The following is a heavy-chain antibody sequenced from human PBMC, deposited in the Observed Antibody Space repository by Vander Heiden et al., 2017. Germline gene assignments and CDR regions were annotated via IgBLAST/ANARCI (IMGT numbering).Heavy chain of an antibody. CDR2: MNPNSGNT. V-gene: IGHV1-8*01. D-gene: IGHD1-26*01. CDR3: ARDVPTTIYYYGMDV. Sequence: QVQLVQSGAEVKKPGASVKVSCKASGDTFTSSDINWVRQATGQWLEWMGWMNPNSGNTGYAQKFQGRVTMTRSTSISTAYMEQRSLRSEDTAVYYCARDVPTTIYYYGMDVWGQGTTVTVSS. CDR1: GDTFTSSD. J-gene: IGHJ6*02.